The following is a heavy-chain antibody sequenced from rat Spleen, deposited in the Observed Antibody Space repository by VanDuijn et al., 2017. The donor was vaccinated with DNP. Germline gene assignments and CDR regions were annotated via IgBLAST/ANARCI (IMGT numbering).Heavy chain of an antibody. J-gene: IGHJ2*01. Sequence: EVQLVESGGDLVQPGRSLQLSCVGSGFTFNNFWMTWFRLVPGKGLEWVASITSSGGTTYYPDSVKGRFTISRDNAKSTLYLQMNSLRSEDMATYYCVRGYNSGYYFDYWGQGVMVTVSS. CDR3: VRGYNSGYYFDY. D-gene: IGHD4-3*01. CDR1: GFTFNNFW. CDR2: ITSSGGTT. V-gene: IGHV5-31*01.